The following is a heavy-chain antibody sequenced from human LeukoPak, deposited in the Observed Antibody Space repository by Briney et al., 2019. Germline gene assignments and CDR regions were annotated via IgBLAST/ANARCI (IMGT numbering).Heavy chain of an antibody. CDR1: GFTFSTYS. D-gene: IGHD5-12*01. Sequence: GSLRLSCAASGFTFSTYSMNWVRHYADSVKGRFTISRDNAENSLYLQMNSLRVEDTAMYYCARDHRYAFDNWGHGTLVTVSS. V-gene: IGHV3-21*01. J-gene: IGHJ4*01. CDR3: ARDHRYAFDN.